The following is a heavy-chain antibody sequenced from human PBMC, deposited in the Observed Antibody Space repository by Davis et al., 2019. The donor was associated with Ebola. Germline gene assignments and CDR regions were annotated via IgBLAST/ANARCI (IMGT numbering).Heavy chain of an antibody. CDR2: INSDAGAI. V-gene: IGHV3-48*03. D-gene: IGHD6-19*01. J-gene: IGHJ3*02. Sequence: GESLKISCVASGFTFSSYELSWVRQAPGKGLEWVSYINSDAGAIYYADSVEGRFTISRDNAKKSLYLQMNSLRAEDTAFYYCARTRFSSDWFDAFDIWGQGTMITVSS. CDR1: GFTFSSYE. CDR3: ARTRFSSDWFDAFDI.